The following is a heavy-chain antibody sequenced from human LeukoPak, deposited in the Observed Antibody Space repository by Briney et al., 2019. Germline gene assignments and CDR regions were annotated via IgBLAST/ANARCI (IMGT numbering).Heavy chain of an antibody. CDR2: IYYSGTT. V-gene: IGHV4-39*01. D-gene: IGHD1-1*01. CDR1: GGSISTNCNFF. Sequence: SETLSLTCTVSGGSISTNCNFFWGWIRQPPGKGLDWIGIIYYSGTTYYNPSLKSRVTIFVDTSKNLFSLRLTSVTAADTAVYYCARHRRVTNWYVDFWGQGTLVTVSS. CDR3: ARHRRVTNWYVDF. J-gene: IGHJ4*02.